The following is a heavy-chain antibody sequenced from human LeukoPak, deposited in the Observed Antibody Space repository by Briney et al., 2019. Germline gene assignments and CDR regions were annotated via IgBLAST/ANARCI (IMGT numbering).Heavy chain of an antibody. CDR2: ISWNSGSI. CDR1: GFTFDDYA. J-gene: IGHJ4*02. CDR3: AKDIGYSYGKGYFDY. V-gene: IGHV3-9*01. D-gene: IGHD5-18*01. Sequence: GGSLRLSCAASGFTFDDYAMHWVRQAPGKGLEWVSGISWNSGSIGYADSVKGRFTISRDNAKNSLYLQMNSLRAEDTALYYCAKDIGYSYGKGYFDYWGQGTLVTVSS.